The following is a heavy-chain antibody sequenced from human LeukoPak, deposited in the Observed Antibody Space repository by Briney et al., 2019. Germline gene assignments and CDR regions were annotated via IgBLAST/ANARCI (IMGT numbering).Heavy chain of an antibody. CDR3: ARDYSSSSFDP. J-gene: IGHJ5*02. CDR1: GYTFTSYY. D-gene: IGHD6-13*01. CDR2: INPSGGST. V-gene: IGHV1-46*01. Sequence: ASVKVSCKASGYTFTSYYMHWVRQAPGQGLEWMGIINPSGGSTSYAQKLQGRVTMTTDTSTSTAYMELRSLRSDDTAVYYCARDYSSSSFDPWGQGTLVTVSS.